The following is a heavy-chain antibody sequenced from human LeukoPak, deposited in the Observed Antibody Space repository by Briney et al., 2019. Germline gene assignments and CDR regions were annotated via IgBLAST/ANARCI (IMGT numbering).Heavy chain of an antibody. CDR1: GGSFSGYY. CDR2: INHSGST. V-gene: IGHV4-34*01. Sequence: PSETLSLTCAVYGGSFSGYYWSWIRQPPGKGLEWIGEINHSGSTNYNPSLKSRVTISVDTSKNQFSLKLSSVTAADTAVYYCARREGKWELRRLDYWGQGTLVTVSS. D-gene: IGHD1-26*01. J-gene: IGHJ4*02. CDR3: ARREGKWELRRLDY.